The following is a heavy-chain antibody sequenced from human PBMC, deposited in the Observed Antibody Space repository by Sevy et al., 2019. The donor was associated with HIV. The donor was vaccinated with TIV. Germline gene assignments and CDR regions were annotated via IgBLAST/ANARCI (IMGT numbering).Heavy chain of an antibody. CDR1: GFTFSKYS. CDR3: ACEGCTKPHDY. D-gene: IGHD2-8*01. CDR2: LSFGCGEI. J-gene: IGHJ4*02. V-gene: IGHV3-23*01. Sequence: GGSLRLSCAASGFTFSKYSMSWVRQPPGKGLGWVSTLSFGCGEINHADSVKGRFTSSRDNSKNSLYLQMNNLRAEDTAVYYCACEGCTKPHDYWGQGTLVTVSS.